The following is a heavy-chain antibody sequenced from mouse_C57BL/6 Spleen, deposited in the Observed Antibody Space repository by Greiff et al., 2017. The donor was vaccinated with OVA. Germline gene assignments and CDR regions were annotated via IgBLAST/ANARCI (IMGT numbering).Heavy chain of an antibody. CDR3: ARNYDYDEGYYAMDY. Sequence: QVQLQQPGAELVKPGASVKMSCKASGYTFTSYWITWVKQRPGQGLEWIGDIYPGSGSTNYNEKFKSKATLTVDTSSSTAYMQLSSLTSEDSAVYYCARNYDYDEGYYAMDYWGQGTSVTVSS. V-gene: IGHV1-55*01. CDR1: GYTFTSYW. CDR2: IYPGSGST. J-gene: IGHJ4*01. D-gene: IGHD2-4*01.